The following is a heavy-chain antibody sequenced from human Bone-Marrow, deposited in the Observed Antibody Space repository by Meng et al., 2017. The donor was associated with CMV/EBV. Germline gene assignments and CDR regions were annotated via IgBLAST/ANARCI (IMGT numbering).Heavy chain of an antibody. CDR1: GFRFDEYG. J-gene: IGHJ6*02. CDR2: INWNGGAT. D-gene: IGHD5-12*01. CDR3: ARPQWLPIPQNYHHYFGMDV. V-gene: IGHV3-20*04. Sequence: GRSLRLSCVASGFRFDEYGMTWVRQGPGKGLEWVADINWNGGATSYADSVRGRFTISRDNVKKTLYLQMNSLTTGDTAVYYCARPQWLPIPQNYHHYFGMDVWGQGTTVTVSS.